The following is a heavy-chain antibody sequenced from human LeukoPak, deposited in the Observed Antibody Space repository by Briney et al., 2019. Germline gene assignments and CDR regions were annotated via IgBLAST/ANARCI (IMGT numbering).Heavy chain of an antibody. J-gene: IGHJ4*02. CDR3: ARGSPPLYYDFWKGRSYFDY. CDR2: INHSGST. CDR1: GGSFSGYY. Sequence: SETLSLTCAVYGGSFSGYYWSGIRQPPGKGLEWIGEINHSGSTNYNPSLKSRVTISVDTSKNQFSLKLSSVTAADTAVYYCARGSPPLYYDFWKGRSYFDYWGQGTLVTVSS. D-gene: IGHD3-3*01. V-gene: IGHV4-34*01.